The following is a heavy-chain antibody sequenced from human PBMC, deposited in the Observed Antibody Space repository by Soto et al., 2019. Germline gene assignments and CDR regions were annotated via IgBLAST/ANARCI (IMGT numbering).Heavy chain of an antibody. D-gene: IGHD2-21*02. Sequence: GGSLRLSCAASGFTFSSYGMHRVRHAPGKGLEWVAVIWYDGSNKYYADSVKGRFTISRDNSKNTLYLQMNSLRAEDTAVYYCARDSYCGGDCPYNGMDVWGQGTTVTVSS. J-gene: IGHJ6*02. CDR3: ARDSYCGGDCPYNGMDV. CDR1: GFTFSSYG. V-gene: IGHV3-33*01. CDR2: IWYDGSNK.